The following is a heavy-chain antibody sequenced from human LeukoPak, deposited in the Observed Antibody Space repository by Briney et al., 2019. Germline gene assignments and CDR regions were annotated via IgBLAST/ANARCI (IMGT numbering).Heavy chain of an antibody. CDR3: ARAHPTYYYDSSGYYFDY. CDR2: INPNSGGT. J-gene: IGHJ4*02. CDR1: GYTFTGYY. D-gene: IGHD3-22*01. Sequence: ASVKVSCKASGYTFTGYYMHWVRQAPGQGLEWMGWINPNSGGTNYAQKFQGRVTMTRDTSISTAYMVLSRLRSDDTAVYYCARAHPTYYYDSSGYYFDYWGQGTLVTVSS. V-gene: IGHV1-2*02.